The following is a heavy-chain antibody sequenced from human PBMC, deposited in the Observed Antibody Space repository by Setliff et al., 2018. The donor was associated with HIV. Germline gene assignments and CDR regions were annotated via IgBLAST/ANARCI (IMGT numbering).Heavy chain of an antibody. J-gene: IGHJ6*03. Sequence: KTSETLSLTCTVSRGSISSGYYYWGWIRQPPGKGLEWIGTIYYSGSTYYNPSLKSRVTISVDTSKNQFSLKLSSVTAADTAVYYCARTKDCSNTSCPGTHYYYYMDVWGKGTTVTVSS. CDR3: ARTKDCSNTSCPGTHYYYYMDV. V-gene: IGHV4-39*01. CDR1: RGSISSGYYY. CDR2: IYYSGST. D-gene: IGHD2-2*01.